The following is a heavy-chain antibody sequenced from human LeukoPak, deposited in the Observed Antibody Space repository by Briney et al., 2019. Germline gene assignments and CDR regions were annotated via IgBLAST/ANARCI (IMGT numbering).Heavy chain of an antibody. V-gene: IGHV6-1*01. Sequence: SQTLSLTCAISGDSVSSNTAAWNWIRQSPSRGLEWLGRTYYRSKWYNDYAISVKSRITINPDTSKDQFSLQLNSVTPEDTAVYYCARAPGVTVVFDYWGQGTLVTVSS. CDR2: TYYRSKWYN. D-gene: IGHD5-18*01. CDR1: GDSVSSNTAA. J-gene: IGHJ4*02. CDR3: ARAPGVTVVFDY.